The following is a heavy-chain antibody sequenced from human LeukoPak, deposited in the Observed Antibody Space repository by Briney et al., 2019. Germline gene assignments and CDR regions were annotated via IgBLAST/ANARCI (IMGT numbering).Heavy chain of an antibody. J-gene: IGHJ6*02. CDR2: IYYSGST. D-gene: IGHD2-2*01. V-gene: IGHV4-30-4*01. CDR1: GGSISSGDYY. Sequence: SETLSLTCTVSGGSISSGDYYWSWIRQPPGKGLEWIGYIYYSGSTYYNPSLKSRVTISVDTSKSQFSLKLSSVTAADTAVYYCAREGIVVVPAAMLYYYGMDVWGQGTTVTVSS. CDR3: AREGIVVVPAAMLYYYGMDV.